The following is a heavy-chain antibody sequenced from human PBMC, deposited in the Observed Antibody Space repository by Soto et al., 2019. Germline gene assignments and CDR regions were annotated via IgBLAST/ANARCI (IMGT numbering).Heavy chain of an antibody. D-gene: IGHD2-21*02. Sequence: SETLSLTCTVSGGSISSYYWSWIRQSPGKGLEWIGYIYYSGSTNYNPSLKSRVTISVDTSKNQFSLKLSSVTAADTAVYSCARDREADCGGDCYYYYSYGMDVWGQGTTVTVSS. CDR2: IYYSGST. V-gene: IGHV4-59*01. J-gene: IGHJ6*02. CDR3: ARDREADCGGDCYYYYSYGMDV. CDR1: GGSISSYY.